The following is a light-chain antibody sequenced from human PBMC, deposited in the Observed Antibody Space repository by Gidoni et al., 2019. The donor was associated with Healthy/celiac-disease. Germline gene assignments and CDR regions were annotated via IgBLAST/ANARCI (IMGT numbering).Light chain of an antibody. V-gene: IGLV1-40*01. CDR3: QSYDSSLSGSV. Sequence: QSVLTQPPSVSGAPGQRVTNSCTGSSSNIGAGYDVHWYQQLPGTAPKPLIYGNSNRPSGVPDQFSGSKSGTAAPLAITGLQAEDEADYYCQSYDSSLSGSVFGGGTKLTVL. J-gene: IGLJ2*01. CDR1: SSNIGAGYD. CDR2: GNS.